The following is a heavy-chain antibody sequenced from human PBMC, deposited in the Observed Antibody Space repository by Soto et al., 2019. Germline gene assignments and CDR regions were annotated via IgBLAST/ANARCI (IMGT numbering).Heavy chain of an antibody. D-gene: IGHD3-22*01. CDR2: IDPSDSYA. V-gene: IGHV5-10-1*01. CDR1: GYSFTSYW. J-gene: IGHJ5*02. CDR3: ARHKAFYYDSSGA. Sequence: PGESLKISCKGSGYSFTSYWISWVRQMPGKGLEWMGRIDPSDSYANYSPSFQGHVTFSADKSISTAYLQWSSLRASDTAMYYCARHKAFYYDSSGAWGQGTMVTVSS.